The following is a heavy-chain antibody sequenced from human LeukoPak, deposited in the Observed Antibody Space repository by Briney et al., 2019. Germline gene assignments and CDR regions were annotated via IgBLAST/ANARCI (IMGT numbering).Heavy chain of an antibody. D-gene: IGHD2-15*01. Sequence: GGSLRLSCSASGFTFSSYVMHWVRQAPGKGLEYVSAISSNGGITYYADSVKGRFTISRDNSKNTLYLQMSSLRPEDTAVFYCVKDPGGSSSAWGQGTLVTVSP. J-gene: IGHJ4*02. V-gene: IGHV3-64D*06. CDR3: VKDPGGSSSA. CDR2: ISSNGGIT. CDR1: GFTFSSYV.